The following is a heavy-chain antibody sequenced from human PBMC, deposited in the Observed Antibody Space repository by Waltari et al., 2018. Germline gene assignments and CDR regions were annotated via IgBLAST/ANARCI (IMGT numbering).Heavy chain of an antibody. CDR3: ARGGYSYEDY. V-gene: IGHV4-38-2*01. J-gene: IGHJ4*02. Sequence: QVQLQESGPGLVKPSETLSLTCAVSGYSISSGYYWGWIRQPPGKGLEWIGSIYHRGSTYYNPSLKSRVTISVDTSKNQFSLKLSSVTAADTAVYYCARGGYSYEDYWGQGTLVTVSS. D-gene: IGHD5-18*01. CDR2: IYHRGST. CDR1: GYSISSGYY.